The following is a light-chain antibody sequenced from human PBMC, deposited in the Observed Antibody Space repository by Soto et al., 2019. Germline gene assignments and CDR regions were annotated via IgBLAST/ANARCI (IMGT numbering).Light chain of an antibody. V-gene: IGLV1-40*01. J-gene: IGLJ2*01. CDR1: SSNIRAGYA. Sequence: QSVLTQPPSVSGAPGQRVTISCTGSSSNIRAGYAVHWYQQLPGTAPKLLIYGNNNRPSGVPVRFSGSKSGTSASLAITGLQAEDEADYYCQSYDSSLSGVVFGGGTQLTVL. CDR2: GNN. CDR3: QSYDSSLSGVV.